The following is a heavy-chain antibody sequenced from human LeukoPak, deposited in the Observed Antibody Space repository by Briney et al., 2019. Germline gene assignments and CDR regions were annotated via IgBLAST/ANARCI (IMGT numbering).Heavy chain of an antibody. Sequence: SETLSLTCAVSGGPISNSNWWRWVRQPPGKGLEWIGEIYHSGTTNYNPSLKSRVTISVDKSKNQFSLKLNSVTAADTDVYYCAINPGVAAAGTADYWGQGILVTVSS. J-gene: IGHJ4*02. D-gene: IGHD6-13*01. V-gene: IGHV4-4*02. CDR2: IYHSGTT. CDR1: GGPISNSNW. CDR3: AINPGVAAAGTADY.